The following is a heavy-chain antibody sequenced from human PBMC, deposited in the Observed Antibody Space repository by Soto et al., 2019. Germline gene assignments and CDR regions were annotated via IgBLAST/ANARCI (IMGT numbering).Heavy chain of an antibody. CDR2: IYYSGST. Sequence: SETLSLTCTVAGGSISSYYWSWIRQPPGKGLEWIGYIYYSGSTNYNPSLKSRVTISVDTSKNQFSLKLSSVTAADTAVYYCARIDYYYYYMDVWGKGTTVTVSS. CDR1: GGSISSYY. J-gene: IGHJ6*03. V-gene: IGHV4-59*01. CDR3: ARIDYYYYYMDV.